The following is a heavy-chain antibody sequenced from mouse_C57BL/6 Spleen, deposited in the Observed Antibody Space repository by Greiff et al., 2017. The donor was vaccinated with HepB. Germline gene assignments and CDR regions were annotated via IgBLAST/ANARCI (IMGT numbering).Heavy chain of an antibody. J-gene: IGHJ2*01. D-gene: IGHD1-1*01. CDR2: INPNYCTT. V-gene: IGHV1-39*01. Sequence: QLQQSGPEPVKPGASVKISCKASGYSFTDYNMNWVKQSNGKSREWIGVINPNYCTTSYNQKFKGKVTFTVDQSSSTAYMQLNSLTSEDSAVYYCASITTVVDYWGQGTTLTVSS. CDR3: ASITTVVDY. CDR1: GYSFTDYN.